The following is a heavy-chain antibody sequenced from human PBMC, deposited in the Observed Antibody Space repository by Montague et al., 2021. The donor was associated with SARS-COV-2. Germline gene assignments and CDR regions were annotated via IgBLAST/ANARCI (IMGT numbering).Heavy chain of an antibody. D-gene: IGHD3-10*01. CDR3: ARRITMVRGVTKRNNWFDP. CDR2: IFHSGST. V-gene: IGHV4-4*02. Sequence: SETLSLTCAVSGGSISSDNWWSWVRQSPGKGLEWIGEIFHSGSTNYNPSLKSRVTMSVDKSKYDFSLKLSPVTAADTAMYYCARRITMVRGVTKRNNWFDPWGRGILVTVAS. CDR1: GGSISSDNW. J-gene: IGHJ5*02.